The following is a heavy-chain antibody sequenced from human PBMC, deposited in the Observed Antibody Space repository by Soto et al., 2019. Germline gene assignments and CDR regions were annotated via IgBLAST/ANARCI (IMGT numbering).Heavy chain of an antibody. V-gene: IGHV4-59*08. Sequence: SETLSLTCTVSGGSISSYYWSWIRQPPGKGLEWVGYIYYSGSTNYNPPLKSRVTISVDTSKNQFSLKLSSVTAADTAVYYCARRYGYSFDYWGQGTLVTVSS. CDR3: ARRYGYSFDY. CDR2: IYYSGST. J-gene: IGHJ4*02. D-gene: IGHD1-1*01. CDR1: GGSISSYY.